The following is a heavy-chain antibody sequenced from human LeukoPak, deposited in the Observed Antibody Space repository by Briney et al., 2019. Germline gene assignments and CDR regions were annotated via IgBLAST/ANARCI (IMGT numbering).Heavy chain of an antibody. CDR2: IYYSGST. CDR1: GGSISSYY. J-gene: IGHJ3*02. D-gene: IGHD3-22*01. V-gene: IGHV4-59*01. CDR3: AGVKASSGYYDAFDI. Sequence: TASETLSLTCTVSGGSISSYYWSWIRQPPGKGLEWIGYIYYSGSTNYNPSLKSRVTISVDTSKNQFSLKLSSVTAADTAVYYCAGVKASSGYYDAFDIWGQGTMVTVPS.